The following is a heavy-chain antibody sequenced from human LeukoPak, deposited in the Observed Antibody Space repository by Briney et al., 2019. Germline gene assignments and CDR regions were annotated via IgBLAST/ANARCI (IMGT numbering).Heavy chain of an antibody. CDR1: GGSFSGYY. J-gene: IGHJ6*02. CDR2: INHSGST. V-gene: IGHV4-34*01. Sequence: PSETLSLTCAVYGGSFSGYYWTWIRQPPGKGLECIGEINHSGSTNYNPSLKSRVTISVDTSNNQFSLKLSSVTAADTAVYYCARGLAIEMATIWDYYYGMVVWGQGTTVTVSS. CDR3: ARGLAIEMATIWDYYYGMVV. D-gene: IGHD5-24*01.